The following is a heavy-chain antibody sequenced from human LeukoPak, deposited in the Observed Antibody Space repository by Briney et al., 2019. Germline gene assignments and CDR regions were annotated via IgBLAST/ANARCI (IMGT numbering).Heavy chain of an antibody. D-gene: IGHD3-22*01. J-gene: IGHJ4*02. CDR2: ISGGGVAI. CDR3: AKDGFDYYDSSGYYFFNY. CDR1: GFTFSNHA. V-gene: IGHV3-23*01. Sequence: PGGSQRLSCAASGFTFSNHAMSWVRQAPRQGLQWVSAISGGGVAIYYADSVKGRFTISRDNSKNTLYLQMNSLRAEDTAVYYCAKDGFDYYDSSGYYFFNYWGQGTLVTVSS.